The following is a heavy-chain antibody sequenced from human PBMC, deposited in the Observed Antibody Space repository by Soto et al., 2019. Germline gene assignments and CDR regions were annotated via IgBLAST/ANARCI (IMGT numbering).Heavy chain of an antibody. CDR1: GGSISSSGYS. CDR3: GRVLGGLYYDL. Sequence: QLQLQESGSGLVKPSQTLSLTCAVSGGSISSSGYSWSWIRQPPGKGLEWIGYIYHSGRTSYNPXXXXXXXXXXXXXXXXXXXXXXXVXXXXXXVXXCGRVLGGLYYDLWGQGTLVTVSS. D-gene: IGHD2-15*01. J-gene: IGHJ4*02. V-gene: IGHV4-30-2*01. CDR2: IYHSGRT.